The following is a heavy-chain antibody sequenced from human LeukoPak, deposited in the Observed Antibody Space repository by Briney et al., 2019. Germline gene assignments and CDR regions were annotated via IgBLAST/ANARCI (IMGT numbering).Heavy chain of an antibody. CDR3: AKGYCSGGSCYYAAFDI. J-gene: IGHJ3*02. CDR2: ISGSGGST. D-gene: IGHD2-15*01. Sequence: PGGSLRLSCAASGFTFSSYAMSWVRQAPGKGLEWVSAISGSGGSTYYADSVKGRFTISRDNSKNTLYLQMNSLRAEDTAVYYCAKGYCSGGSCYYAAFDIWGQGTTVTVSS. CDR1: GFTFSSYA. V-gene: IGHV3-23*01.